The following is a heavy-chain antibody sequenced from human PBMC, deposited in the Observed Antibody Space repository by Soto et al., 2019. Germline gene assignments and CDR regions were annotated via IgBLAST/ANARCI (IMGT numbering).Heavy chain of an antibody. CDR2: ISSSGSTI. J-gene: IGHJ5*01. CDR3: ARDRIGYCSSANCFFDS. CDR1: GCTFSSHS. D-gene: IGHD2-2*03. V-gene: IGHV3-48*02. Sequence: GGTLRLSCAASGCTFSSHSMNWVRQAPGKGLEWVSYISSSGSTIYYADSVKCLFTISRDNAKNSVFLQMTSLRDEDTAVYYCARDRIGYCSSANCFFDSWGQGTLVTVSS.